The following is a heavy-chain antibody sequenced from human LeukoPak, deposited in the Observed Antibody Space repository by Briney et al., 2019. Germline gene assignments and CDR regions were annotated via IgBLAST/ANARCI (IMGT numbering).Heavy chain of an antibody. CDR3: ARTHYYDSSGPGAFDI. CDR2: MNPNSGNT. D-gene: IGHD3-22*01. V-gene: IGHV1-8*03. Sequence: ASVKVSCKASGYTFTSYDINWVRQATGQGLEWMGWMNPNSGNTGYAQKFQGRVTITRNTSISTAYMELSSLRSEDTAVYYCARTHYYDSSGPGAFDIWGQGTMVTVSS. J-gene: IGHJ3*02. CDR1: GYTFTSYD.